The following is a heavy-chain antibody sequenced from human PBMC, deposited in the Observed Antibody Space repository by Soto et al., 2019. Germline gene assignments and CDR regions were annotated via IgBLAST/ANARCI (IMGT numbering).Heavy chain of an antibody. V-gene: IGHV1-69*02. CDR2: IIPILGIA. CDR1: GGTFSSYT. D-gene: IGHD6-13*01. J-gene: IGHJ3*02. CDR3: AGSGIAAAGTGAFDI. Sequence: QVQLVQSGAEVKKPGSSVKVSCKASGGTFSSYTISCVRQAPGQGLEWMGRIIPILGIANYAQKFEGRVTITADKSTSTAYMELSSLRSEDTAVYYCAGSGIAAAGTGAFDIWGQGTMVTVSS.